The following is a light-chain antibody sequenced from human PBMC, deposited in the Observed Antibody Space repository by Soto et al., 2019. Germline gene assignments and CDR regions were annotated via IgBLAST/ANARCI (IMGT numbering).Light chain of an antibody. J-gene: IGKJ1*01. CDR2: DAS. CDR3: QHYNSYSEA. Sequence: DIQMTHSPSTLSASVGDRVSITCRASQSIGQSLAWYQHKLGKAPKPLISDASDLESGVPSRFSGSGSGTEFTLTISSLQPDDFATYYCQHYNSYSEAFGQGTKVDIK. V-gene: IGKV1-5*01. CDR1: QSIGQS.